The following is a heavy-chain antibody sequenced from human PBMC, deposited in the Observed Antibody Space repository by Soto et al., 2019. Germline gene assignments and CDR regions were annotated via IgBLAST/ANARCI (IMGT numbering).Heavy chain of an antibody. Sequence: QLQESGPGLVKPSETLSLTCSVSGDSINSDKYYWGWIRQPPGKGLEWIGSIYYHGNTYYNPSLQTRVTISLDKSKSQFSLRLNSLTAADSAVYFCARLEGLATISYYFDFWGQGAQVTVSS. CDR3: ARLEGLATISYYFDF. J-gene: IGHJ4*02. D-gene: IGHD3-9*01. V-gene: IGHV4-39*01. CDR1: GDSINSDKYY. CDR2: IYYHGNT.